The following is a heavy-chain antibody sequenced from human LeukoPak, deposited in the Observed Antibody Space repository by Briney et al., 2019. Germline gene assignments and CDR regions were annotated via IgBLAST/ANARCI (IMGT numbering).Heavy chain of an antibody. D-gene: IGHD3-22*01. J-gene: IGHJ5*02. Sequence: PSETLSLTCTVSGYSLSSGYYWGWIRQLPGKGLEWIGSIYHGGSTYYTPSLKSRVTISVDTSKNQFSLKLSSVTAADTAVYYCARTHPDSSGSNWFDPWGQGTLVTVSS. CDR3: ARTHPDSSGSNWFDP. CDR2: IYHGGST. V-gene: IGHV4-38-2*02. CDR1: GYSLSSGYY.